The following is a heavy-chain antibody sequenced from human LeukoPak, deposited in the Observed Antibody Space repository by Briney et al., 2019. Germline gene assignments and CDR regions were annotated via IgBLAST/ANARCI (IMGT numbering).Heavy chain of an antibody. CDR3: AREPIKALNYVGDY. J-gene: IGHJ4*02. CDR1: GFTFSDYY. CDR2: ISSSGSTI. D-gene: IGHD1-7*01. Sequence: GGSLRLSCAASGFTFSDYYKSWIRQAPGRGLEGVSYISSSGSTIYYADSVKGRFTISRDNAKNSLYLQMNSLRAEDTAVYYCAREPIKALNYVGDYWGQGTLVTVSS. V-gene: IGHV3-11*04.